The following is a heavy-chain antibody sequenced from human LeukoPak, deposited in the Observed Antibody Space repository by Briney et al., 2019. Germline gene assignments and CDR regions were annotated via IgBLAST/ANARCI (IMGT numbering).Heavy chain of an antibody. CDR2: IKQDGSEK. CDR1: GFTFSSYW. CDR3: ARRSSSWLPGWFDP. Sequence: GGCLRLSCAASGFTFSSYWMSWVRQAPGKGLEWVANIKQDGSEKYYVDSVKGRFTISRDNAKNSLYLQMSSLRAEDTAVYYCARRSSSWLPGWFDPWGQGTLVTVSS. V-gene: IGHV3-7*01. D-gene: IGHD6-13*01. J-gene: IGHJ5*02.